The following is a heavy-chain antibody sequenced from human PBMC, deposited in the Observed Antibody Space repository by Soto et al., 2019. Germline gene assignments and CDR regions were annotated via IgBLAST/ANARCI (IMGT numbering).Heavy chain of an antibody. CDR1: GYTFNRYY. V-gene: IGHV1-2*02. CDR2: ISPHTGGR. CDR3: ARASQMVINPYSHPMDV. J-gene: IGHJ6*02. Sequence: AAVKVSCKASGYTFNRYYMHWVRQAPGPGREGMGWISPHTGGRTYAQKFQGRVTMTRDTYVSTAFMELSRLVSDDTAVYYCARASQMVINPYSHPMDVWGQGTTVTVSS. D-gene: IGHD3-22*01.